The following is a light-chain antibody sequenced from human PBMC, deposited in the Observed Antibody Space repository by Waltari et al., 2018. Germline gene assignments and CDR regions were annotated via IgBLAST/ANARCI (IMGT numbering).Light chain of an antibody. CDR3: LQYNDWPPLT. V-gene: IGKV3-15*01. CDR1: QSVDSN. CDR2: SAS. J-gene: IGKJ4*01. Sequence: EVVMTQSPATLSVSPGATATLPCRASQSVDSNLAWYQQKPGQAPKFLIFSASTRATGIPARFSGGGFGTEFTLTINSLQSEDFAVYYCLQYNDWPPLTFGGGTKVEMK.